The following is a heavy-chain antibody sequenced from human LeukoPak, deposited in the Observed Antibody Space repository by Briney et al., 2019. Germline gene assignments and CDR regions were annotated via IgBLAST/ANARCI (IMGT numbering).Heavy chain of an antibody. V-gene: IGHV3-23*01. J-gene: IGHJ1*01. Sequence: GGSLRLSCAASGFTFSSYAMSWVRQAPGKGLEWVSAISGSGVSTNYADSVKGQFTISRDNSRNTLYLQMNSLRADDTAVYYCANEGYCSGASCKYFQHWGQGTLVTVSS. CDR2: ISGSGVST. D-gene: IGHD2-15*01. CDR1: GFTFSSYA. CDR3: ANEGYCSGASCKYFQH.